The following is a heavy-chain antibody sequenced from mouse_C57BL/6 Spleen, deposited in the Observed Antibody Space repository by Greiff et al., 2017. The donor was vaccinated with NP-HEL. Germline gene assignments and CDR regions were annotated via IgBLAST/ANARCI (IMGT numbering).Heavy chain of an antibody. Sequence: LQESGAELVRPGASVTLSCKASDYTFTDYEMHWVKQTPVHGLEWIGAIDPETGGTAYNQKFKGKAILTADKSSSTAYMELRSLTSEDSAVYYCTREGTTGTFAYWGQGTLVTVSA. CDR3: TREGTTGTFAY. CDR1: DYTFTDYE. D-gene: IGHD1-2*01. J-gene: IGHJ3*01. V-gene: IGHV1-15*01. CDR2: IDPETGGT.